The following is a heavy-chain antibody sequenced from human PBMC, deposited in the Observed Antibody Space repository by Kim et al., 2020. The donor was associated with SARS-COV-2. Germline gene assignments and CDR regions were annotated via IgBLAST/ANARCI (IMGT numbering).Heavy chain of an antibody. CDR2: IWYDGSNK. Sequence: GGSLRLSCAASGFTFSSYGMHWVRQAPGKGLEWVAVIWYDGSNKYYADSVKGRFTISRDNSKNTLYLQMNSLRAEDTAVYYCARDRGAQGVVVVPAAIWWFDPWGQGTLVTVSS. V-gene: IGHV3-33*01. CDR1: GFTFSSYG. J-gene: IGHJ5*02. D-gene: IGHD2-2*01. CDR3: ARDRGAQGVVVVPAAIWWFDP.